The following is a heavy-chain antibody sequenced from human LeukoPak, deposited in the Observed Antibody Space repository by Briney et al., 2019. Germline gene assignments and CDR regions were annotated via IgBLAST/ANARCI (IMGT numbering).Heavy chain of an antibody. J-gene: IGHJ4*02. CDR3: ARHATRFLEWLLFDY. D-gene: IGHD3-3*01. V-gene: IGHV4-39*01. Sequence: PSETLSLTCTVSGGSISSSSYYWGWIRQPPGKGLEWIGSIYYSGSTYYNPSLKSRVTISVDTSKNQFSLKLGSVTAADTAVYYCARHATRFLEWLLFDYWGQGTLVSVSS. CDR2: IYYSGST. CDR1: GGSISSSSYY.